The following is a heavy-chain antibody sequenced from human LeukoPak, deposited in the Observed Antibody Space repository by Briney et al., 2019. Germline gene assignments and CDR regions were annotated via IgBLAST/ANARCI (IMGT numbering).Heavy chain of an antibody. CDR1: GGSFSGYY. J-gene: IGHJ4*02. V-gene: IGHV4-34*01. Sequence: SETLSLTCAVYGGSFSGYYWSWIRQPPGKGLEWIGEINHSGSTNYNPSLKSRVTISVDTSKNQFSLKLSSVTAADTAVYYCAKGGEYYDILTGYSPIFDYWGQGTLVTVSS. CDR3: AKGGEYYDILTGYSPIFDY. D-gene: IGHD3-9*01. CDR2: INHSGST.